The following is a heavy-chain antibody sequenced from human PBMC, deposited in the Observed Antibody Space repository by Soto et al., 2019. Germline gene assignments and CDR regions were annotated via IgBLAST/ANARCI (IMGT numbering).Heavy chain of an antibody. V-gene: IGHV5-51*01. Sequence: GESLKISCQGSGYNFNTNWIAWVRQMPGKGLEWMGVIFPSDSDIRYSPSLEGQVTISADKSISTTYLQWRSLTASDTAVFYCAKGHRQQLVRPHTFEYWGQGTLVTVSS. CDR1: GYNFNTNW. J-gene: IGHJ4*02. CDR3: AKGHRQQLVRPHTFEY. CDR2: IFPSDSDI. D-gene: IGHD6-13*01.